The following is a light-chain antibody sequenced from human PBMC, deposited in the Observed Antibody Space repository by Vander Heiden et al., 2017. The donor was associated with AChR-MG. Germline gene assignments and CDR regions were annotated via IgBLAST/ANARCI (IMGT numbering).Light chain of an antibody. CDR3: QQYDNWPLT. V-gene: IGKV3-15*01. CDR2: GAS. J-gene: IGKJ3*01. CDR1: QSVSSN. Sequence: EIVMTQSPATLSMSPGERATLSCRASQSVSSNLAWYQQKPGQPPRLLIYGASTRATGIPARFSGSGSGTEFTLTISSLQSEDFAVYSCQQYDNWPLTFGPGAKVDIK.